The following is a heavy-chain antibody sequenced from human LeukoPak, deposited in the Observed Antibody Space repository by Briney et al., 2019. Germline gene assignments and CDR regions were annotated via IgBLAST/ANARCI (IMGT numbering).Heavy chain of an antibody. CDR1: GYTFTGYY. CDR3: ARDGMTSGDFWSGYYTDY. V-gene: IGHV1-2*06. Sequence: ASVKVSFTASGYTFTGYYMHWVRQAPGQGLEWMGRIDPNSGGTNYAQKFQGRVTMTRDTSISTAYMELSRLRSDDTAVYYCARDGMTSGDFWSGYYTDYWGQGTLVTVSS. D-gene: IGHD3-3*01. CDR2: IDPNSGGT. J-gene: IGHJ4*02.